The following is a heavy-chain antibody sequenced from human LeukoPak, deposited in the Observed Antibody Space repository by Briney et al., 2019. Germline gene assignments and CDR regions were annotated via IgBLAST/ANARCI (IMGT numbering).Heavy chain of an antibody. CDR2: IFYSGTT. CDR1: GGYMRSSDRY. Sequence: PSEALSLTSTVSGGYMRSSDRYWVWIREAPGKDMEWIGNIFYSGTTAHYNPSLKSRVTMSADRSKNQFSLKLTFVTAADTAVYYCARHVDGFSFALPRYYFDLWGQGTLVPVSS. V-gene: IGHV4-39*01. J-gene: IGHJ4*02. D-gene: IGHD2-21*01. CDR3: ARHVDGFSFALPRYYFDL.